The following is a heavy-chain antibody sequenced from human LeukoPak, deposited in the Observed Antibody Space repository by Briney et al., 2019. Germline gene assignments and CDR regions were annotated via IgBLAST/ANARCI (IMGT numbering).Heavy chain of an antibody. CDR2: INPNSGGT. CDR3: AREPGSSSWFNFDY. Sequence: ASVKVSCKASGYTFTGYYMHWVRQAPGQGLEWMGWINPNSGGTNYAQKLQGRVTMTRDTSISTAYMELSRLRSDDTAVYYCAREPGSSSWFNFDYWGQGTLVTVSS. J-gene: IGHJ4*02. CDR1: GYTFTGYY. D-gene: IGHD6-13*01. V-gene: IGHV1-2*02.